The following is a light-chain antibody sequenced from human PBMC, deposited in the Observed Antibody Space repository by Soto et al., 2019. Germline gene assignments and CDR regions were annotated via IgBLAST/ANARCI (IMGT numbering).Light chain of an antibody. CDR3: QQRSNWPPMYT. V-gene: IGKV3-11*01. CDR2: DAS. CDR1: QSVSSD. J-gene: IGKJ2*01. Sequence: EIVLTQSPATLSLSPGERATLSCRASQSVSSDLAWYQQKPGQAPRLLIYDASNRATGIPARFSGSGSGTDFTLTISSLEPEDFAVYYGQQRSNWPPMYTFGQGTKLEIK.